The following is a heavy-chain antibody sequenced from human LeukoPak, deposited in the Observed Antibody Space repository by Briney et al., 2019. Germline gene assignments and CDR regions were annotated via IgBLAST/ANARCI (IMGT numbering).Heavy chain of an antibody. Sequence: RASVKVSCKASGYTFTGYYMHWVRQAPGQGLEWMGWINPNSGGTNYAQKFQGRVTMTRDTSISTAYMELSRLRSDDTAVYYCARDRPIIAAAGYDYWGQGTLVTVSS. CDR1: GYTFTGYY. CDR2: INPNSGGT. D-gene: IGHD6-13*01. V-gene: IGHV1-2*02. J-gene: IGHJ4*02. CDR3: ARDRPIIAAAGYDY.